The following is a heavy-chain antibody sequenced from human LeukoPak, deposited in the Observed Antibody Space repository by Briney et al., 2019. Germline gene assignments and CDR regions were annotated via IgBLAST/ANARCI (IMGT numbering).Heavy chain of an antibody. CDR3: ARGPWIQLAFDI. D-gene: IGHD5-18*01. V-gene: IGHV3-48*04. Sequence: PGGSLRLSCAASGFTFSSYSMNWVRQAPGKGLEWVSYISSSSSTIYYADSVKGRFTISRDNAKNSLYLQMNSLRAEDTAVYHCARGPWIQLAFDIWGQGTMVTVSS. CDR2: ISSSSSTI. CDR1: GFTFSSYS. J-gene: IGHJ3*02.